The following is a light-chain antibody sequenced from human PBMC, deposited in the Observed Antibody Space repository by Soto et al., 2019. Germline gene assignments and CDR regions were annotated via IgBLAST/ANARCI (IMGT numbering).Light chain of an antibody. CDR1: QRVSRN. CDR3: QQYDNWPIT. Sequence: EIVMTQSPATLSVSPGERATLSCRASQRVSRNLAWYQQKPGQAPRLLIYDASTRATGIPDRFSGSGSETEFTLTISSLQSEDSAVYYCQQYDNWPITFGQGTRLEI. CDR2: DAS. V-gene: IGKV3-15*01. J-gene: IGKJ5*01.